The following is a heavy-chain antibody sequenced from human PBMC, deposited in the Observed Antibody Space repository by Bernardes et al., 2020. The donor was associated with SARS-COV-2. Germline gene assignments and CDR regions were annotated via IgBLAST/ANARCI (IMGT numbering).Heavy chain of an antibody. D-gene: IGHD6-13*01. J-gene: IGHJ5*02. Sequence: GGSLRLSCAASGYTFSNFWMHWVRQAPGKGLEWVAYITERSERSIYADSVKGQFTISRDNSRDTLYLQLSNLRAEDTAIYYCAREPSRRADLWGQGTLVTVSS. CDR1: GYTFSNFW. CDR3: AREPSRRADL. V-gene: IGHV3-23*01. CDR2: ITERSERS.